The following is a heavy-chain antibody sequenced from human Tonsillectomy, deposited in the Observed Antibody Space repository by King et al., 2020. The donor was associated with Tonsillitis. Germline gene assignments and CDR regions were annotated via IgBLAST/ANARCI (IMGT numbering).Heavy chain of an antibody. J-gene: IGHJ4*02. CDR3: AKAWRYCGGNCYIYYFDY. Sequence: VQLVESGGDLVQPGGSLSLSCADSGFTFSSYAMSWVRQAPGKGLEWVSAISGSGSNTYYAASVEGLLTISRDNSMDTLYLQMNSLQAEDTDVYYCAKAWRYCGGNCYIYYFDYWGQGILVTVSS. D-gene: IGHD2-21*02. V-gene: IGHV3-23*04. CDR2: ISGSGSNT. CDR1: GFTFSSYA.